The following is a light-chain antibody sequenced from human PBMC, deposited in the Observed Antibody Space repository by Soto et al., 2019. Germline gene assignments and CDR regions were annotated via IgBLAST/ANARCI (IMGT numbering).Light chain of an antibody. J-gene: IGKJ5*01. CDR1: RTIRNN. CDR2: GAS. V-gene: IGKV3-20*01. CDR3: QQHGTSPIT. Sequence: ELLLTKSPDTLSLSPWKRATLSCMASRTIRNNLAWHQQKPGQTPRLLVYGASNRATGIPDRFSGSGSGTDFALTISRLEPDDFAVYYCQQHGTSPITFGQGTRLEI.